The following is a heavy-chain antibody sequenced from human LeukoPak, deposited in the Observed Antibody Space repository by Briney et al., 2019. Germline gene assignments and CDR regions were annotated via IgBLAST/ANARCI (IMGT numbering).Heavy chain of an antibody. D-gene: IGHD1-26*01. CDR1: GFTFGDYG. V-gene: IGHV3-49*04. J-gene: IGHJ4*02. Sequence: GSLRLSCTTTGFTFGDYGMTWVRQAPGKGLEWVGFIRSRLYGGTTEYAASVKDRFTVSRDDSKSIAYLQMNNVNTEDTAVYFCGRGLTVVGAKYYFDYWGQGTLVTVSS. CDR2: IRSRLYGGTT. CDR3: GRGLTVVGAKYYFDY.